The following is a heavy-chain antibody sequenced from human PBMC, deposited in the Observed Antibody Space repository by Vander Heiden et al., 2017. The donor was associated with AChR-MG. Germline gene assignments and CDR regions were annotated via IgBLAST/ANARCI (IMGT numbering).Heavy chain of an antibody. Sequence: QVQLVQSGAEVKKPGASVKVSCKASGYTFTSYGISWVRQAPGQGLEWMGWISAYNGNTDYAQKLQGRVTMTTDTSTSTAYMELRSLRSDDTAVYYCARDKEQWLDSPINWFDPWGQGTLVTVSS. CDR1: GYTFTSYG. CDR3: ARDKEQWLDSPINWFDP. V-gene: IGHV1-18*01. D-gene: IGHD6-19*01. J-gene: IGHJ5*02. CDR2: ISAYNGNT.